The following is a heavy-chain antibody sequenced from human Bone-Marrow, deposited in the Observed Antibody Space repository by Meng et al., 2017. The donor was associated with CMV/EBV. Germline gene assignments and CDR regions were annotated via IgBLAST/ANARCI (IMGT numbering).Heavy chain of an antibody. V-gene: IGHV3-74*01. Sequence: GDSLKISCAASGFTFSSYWMHWVRQAPGKGLVWVARIDFVGSSRTYVDTVQGRFTVSRDNAKNTLYLEMNSLRPEDTAVYYCTRDNRDMAAMCDSWGQGTLVTVSS. CDR1: GFTFSSYW. CDR2: IDFVGSSR. CDR3: TRDNRDMAAMCDS. J-gene: IGHJ1*01. D-gene: IGHD5-18*01.